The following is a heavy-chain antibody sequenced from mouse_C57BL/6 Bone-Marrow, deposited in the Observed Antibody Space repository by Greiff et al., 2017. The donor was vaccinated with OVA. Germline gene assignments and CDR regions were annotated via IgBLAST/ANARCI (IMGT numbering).Heavy chain of an antibody. CDR1: GYSFTGYY. CDR2: INPSTGGT. D-gene: IGHD2-4*01. CDR3: ARSGYDYDSDYYAMDY. Sequence: EVMLVESGPELVKPGASVKISCKASGYSFTGYYMNWVKQSPEKSLEWIGEINPSTGGTTYNQKFKAKATLTVDKSSSTAYMQLKSLTSEDSAVYYCARSGYDYDSDYYAMDYWGQGTSVTVSS. J-gene: IGHJ4*01. V-gene: IGHV1-42*01.